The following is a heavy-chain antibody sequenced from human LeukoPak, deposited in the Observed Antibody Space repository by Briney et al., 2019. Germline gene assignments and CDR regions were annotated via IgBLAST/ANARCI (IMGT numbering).Heavy chain of an antibody. CDR1: GFTFSDYY. CDR2: ISSSGSTI. D-gene: IGHD3-9*01. CDR3: AREDYDILTGYYLDY. Sequence: TGGSLRLSCAASGFTFSDYYMSWIRQAPGKGLEWVSYISSSGSTIYYADSVKGRFTISRDNAKNSLYLQMNSLRAEDTAVYYCAREDYDILTGYYLDYWGQGTLVTVSS. V-gene: IGHV3-11*01. J-gene: IGHJ4*02.